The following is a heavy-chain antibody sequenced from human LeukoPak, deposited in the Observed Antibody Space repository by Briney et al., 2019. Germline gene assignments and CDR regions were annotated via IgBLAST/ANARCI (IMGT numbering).Heavy chain of an antibody. CDR3: ARDLLLWFGELSGDSDY. V-gene: IGHV3-33*08. J-gene: IGHJ4*02. D-gene: IGHD3-10*01. CDR2: IWYDGSHK. Sequence: GRSLRLSCAASGFTFSSYDMHWVRQAPGKGLEWVAVIWYDGSHKYYADSVKGRFTISRDNSKNTLHLQMNSLRAEDTAVYYCARDLLLWFGELSGDSDYWGQGTLVTVSS. CDR1: GFTFSSYD.